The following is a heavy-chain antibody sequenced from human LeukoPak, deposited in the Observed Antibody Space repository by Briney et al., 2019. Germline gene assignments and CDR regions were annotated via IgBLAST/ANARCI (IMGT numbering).Heavy chain of an antibody. CDR1: GFTFSSYE. V-gene: IGHV3-48*03. J-gene: IGHJ4*02. D-gene: IGHD2/OR15-2a*01. CDR2: ISSSGSTI. CDR3: ARAVIATFDY. Sequence: PGGSLRLSXAASGFTFSSYEMNWVRQAPGKGMEWVSYISSSGSTIYYADSVKGRFTISRDNAKNSLYLQMNSLRAEDTAVYYCARAVIATFDYWGQGTLVTVSS.